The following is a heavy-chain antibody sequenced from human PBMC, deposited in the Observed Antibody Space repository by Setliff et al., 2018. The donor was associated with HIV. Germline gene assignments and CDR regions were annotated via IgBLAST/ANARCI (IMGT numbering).Heavy chain of an antibody. D-gene: IGHD3-22*01. Sequence: SETLSLSCTVSGGSISSSSFDWGWIRQPPGKGLEWIGSIYYSGSTFQNPSLKSRVTISLDKSKNQFSLKLNSVTAADTAVYYCASGFYYDSSGYWPFDYWGQGTLVTVSS. J-gene: IGHJ4*02. CDR3: ASGFYYDSSGYWPFDY. V-gene: IGHV4-39*01. CDR2: IYYSGST. CDR1: GGSISSSSFD.